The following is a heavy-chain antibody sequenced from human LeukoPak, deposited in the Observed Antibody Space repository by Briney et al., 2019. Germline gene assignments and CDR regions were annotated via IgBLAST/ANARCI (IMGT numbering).Heavy chain of an antibody. Sequence: ASVKLSCKVSGYTLTVLSMHWVRQAPGKGLEWMGGFDTEDGETIYAQKFQGRVTMTEDTSTDTAYMELSSLRSEDTAVYYCARGPLYGGNSKNYYYYYMDVWGKGTTVTISS. J-gene: IGHJ6*03. CDR2: FDTEDGET. V-gene: IGHV1-24*01. D-gene: IGHD4-23*01. CDR3: ARGPLYGGNSKNYYYYYMDV. CDR1: GYTLTVLS.